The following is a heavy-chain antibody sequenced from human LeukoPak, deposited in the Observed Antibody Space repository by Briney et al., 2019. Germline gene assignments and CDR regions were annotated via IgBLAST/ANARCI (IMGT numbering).Heavy chain of an antibody. CDR1: GLTFSSYP. D-gene: IGHD3-22*01. J-gene: IGHJ4*02. V-gene: IGHV3-21*01. CDR3: ARGGHYYDSSAYYDY. CDR2: ISSSSVYI. Sequence: GGSLRLSCAASGLTFSSYPMNWVRQAPGKGLEWVSSISSSSVYIYYADSMKGRFTISRDNAKNSLYLQMNSLRAEDTAVYYCARGGHYYDSSAYYDYWGQGTLVTVSS.